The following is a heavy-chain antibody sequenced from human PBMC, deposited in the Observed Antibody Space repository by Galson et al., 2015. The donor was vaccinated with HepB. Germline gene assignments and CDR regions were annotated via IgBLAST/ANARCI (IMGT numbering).Heavy chain of an antibody. CDR1: GFTVSSNY. V-gene: IGHV3-66*01. Sequence: SLRLSCAASGFTVSSNYMSWVRQAPGKGLEWVSVIYSGGSTYYADSVKGRFTISRDNSKNTLYLQMNSLRAEDTAVYYCAREFVEAVAGTFDPWGQGTPVTVSS. CDR3: AREFVEAVAGTFDP. D-gene: IGHD6-19*01. J-gene: IGHJ5*02. CDR2: IYSGGST.